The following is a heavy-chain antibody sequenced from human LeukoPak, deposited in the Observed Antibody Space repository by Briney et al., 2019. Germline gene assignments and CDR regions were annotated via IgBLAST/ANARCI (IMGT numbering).Heavy chain of an antibody. V-gene: IGHV1-2*06. J-gene: IGHJ6*03. D-gene: IGHD1-14*01. CDR3: ARGPDKKDYYYYYYMDV. CDR1: GYTFTGYY. Sequence: ASVKVSCKXSGYTFTGYYMHWVRQAPGQGLEWMGRINPNSGGTNYAQKFQGRVTMTRDTSISTAYMELSRLRSDDTAVYYCARGPDKKDYYYYYYMDVWGKGTTVTVSS. CDR2: INPNSGGT.